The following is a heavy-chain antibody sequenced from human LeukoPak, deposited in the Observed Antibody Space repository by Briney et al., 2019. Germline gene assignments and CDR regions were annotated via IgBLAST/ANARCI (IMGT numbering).Heavy chain of an antibody. D-gene: IGHD1-26*01. Sequence: GGSLRLSCAASGFTFSSYWMSWVRQAPGKGLEWVANIKQDGSGKYYVDSVKGRFTISRDNAKNSLYLQMNSLRAEDTAVYYCATERRIPSGSPHIDYWGQGTLVTVSS. CDR3: ATERRIPSGSPHIDY. V-gene: IGHV3-7*01. CDR2: IKQDGSGK. CDR1: GFTFSSYW. J-gene: IGHJ4*02.